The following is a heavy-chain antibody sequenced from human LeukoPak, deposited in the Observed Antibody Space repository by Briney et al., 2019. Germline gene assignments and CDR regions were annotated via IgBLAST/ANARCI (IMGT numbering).Heavy chain of an antibody. CDR2: ISWNSGSI. CDR3: AASYGGNQYYFDY. J-gene: IGHJ4*02. CDR1: GFTFDDYA. V-gene: IGHV3-9*03. Sequence: PGGSLRLSCAASGFTFDDYAMHWVRQAPGKGLEWVSGISWNSGSIGYADSVKGRFTISRDNAKNSLYLQMNSLRAEDMALYYCAASYGGNQYYFDYWGQGTLVTVSS. D-gene: IGHD4-23*01.